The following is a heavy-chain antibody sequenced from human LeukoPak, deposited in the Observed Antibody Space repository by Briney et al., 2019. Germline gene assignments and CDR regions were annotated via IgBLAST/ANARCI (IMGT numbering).Heavy chain of an antibody. Sequence: ASVKVSCKASGYTFTSYYMHWVRQAPGQGLEWMGIINPSGGSTNYPQKFEGRVTMTRDTSTSTVYMELSSLRSEDTAVYYCARSHTSFDYWGQGTLVTVSS. V-gene: IGHV1-46*01. CDR1: GYTFTSYY. CDR3: ARSHTSFDY. J-gene: IGHJ4*02. CDR2: INPSGGST.